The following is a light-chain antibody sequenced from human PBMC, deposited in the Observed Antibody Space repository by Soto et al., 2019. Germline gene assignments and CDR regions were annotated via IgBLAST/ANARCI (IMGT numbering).Light chain of an antibody. CDR1: SRDVGGYNY. CDR2: EVS. J-gene: IGLJ2*01. CDR3: SSYAGSILMV. Sequence: QSALTQPPSASGSPGQSVTISCTGTSRDVGGYNYVSWYQQHPGKAPKLMIYEVSKRPSGVPDRFSGSKSGNTASLTVSGLQAEDEADYYCSSYAGSILMVFGGGTKVTVL. V-gene: IGLV2-8*01.